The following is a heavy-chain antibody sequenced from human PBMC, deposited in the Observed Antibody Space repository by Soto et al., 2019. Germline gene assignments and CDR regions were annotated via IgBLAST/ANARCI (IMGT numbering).Heavy chain of an antibody. CDR3: ARIEVVTANFDY. CDR1: GFTFSTYA. CDR2: VGDSGGRA. V-gene: IGHV3-23*01. Sequence: PGGSLRLSCAASGFTFSTYAMGWVRQAPGKGLEWVSSVGDSGGRASYADSVKGRFTISRDNFKNTLYLQMNSLRGEDTAVYYCARIEVVTANFDYWGQGTLVTVSS. D-gene: IGHD2-15*01. J-gene: IGHJ4*02.